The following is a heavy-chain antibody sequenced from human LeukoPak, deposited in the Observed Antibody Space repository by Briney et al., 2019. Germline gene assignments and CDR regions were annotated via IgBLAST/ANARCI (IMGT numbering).Heavy chain of an antibody. Sequence: GGALRLSCELSGDTFATSGMTWVRQAPGKGLECVAAIGTSSSFRLYTDSVKGRFTISRDNSRNTVYLQMHSLRADDTAVYYCAKTGPYYFDIWGQGTLVTVSS. J-gene: IGHJ4*02. V-gene: IGHV3-23*01. CDR2: IGTSSSFR. D-gene: IGHD3-10*01. CDR3: AKTGPYYFDI. CDR1: GDTFATSG.